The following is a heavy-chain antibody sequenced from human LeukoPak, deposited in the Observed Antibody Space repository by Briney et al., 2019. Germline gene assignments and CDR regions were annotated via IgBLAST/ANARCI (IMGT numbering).Heavy chain of an antibody. CDR3: ARVRVLRYFDWSGDFDY. V-gene: IGHV4-39*07. J-gene: IGHJ4*02. D-gene: IGHD3-9*01. CDR2: IYYSGST. CDR1: GGSISSSSYY. Sequence: SETLSLTCTVSGGSISSSSYYWGWIRQPPGKGLEWIGSIYYSGSTYYNPSLKSRVTISVDTSKNQFSLKLSSVTAADTAVYYCARVRVLRYFDWSGDFDYWGQGTLVTVSS.